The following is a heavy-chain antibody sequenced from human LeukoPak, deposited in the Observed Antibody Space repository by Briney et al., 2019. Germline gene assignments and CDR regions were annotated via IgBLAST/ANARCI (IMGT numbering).Heavy chain of an antibody. CDR1: GFTFSSYE. V-gene: IGHV3-48*03. J-gene: IGHJ4*02. CDR2: ISSSDTTI. CDR3: ARDLSHCSGGSCYSAHFDY. Sequence: GGSLRLSCAASGFTFSSYEMTWVRQAPGKGLEWVSNISSSDTTIHYADSVKGRFTISRDNAKNTLYLQMNSLRAEDTAVYYCARDLSHCSGGSCYSAHFDYWGLGTLVTVSS. D-gene: IGHD2-15*01.